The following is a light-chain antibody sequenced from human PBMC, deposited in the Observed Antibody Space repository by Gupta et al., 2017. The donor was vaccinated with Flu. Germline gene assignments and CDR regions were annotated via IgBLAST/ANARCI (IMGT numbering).Light chain of an antibody. Sequence: SALTPPASVSGSPGKSITLSCTGTSSDVGGYNYVSWYQQHPGKAPKLMIYEVSNRPSGVSNRFSGSKSGNTASLTISGLQAEDEADYYCSSYTSSSSWVFGGGTKLTVL. CDR2: EVS. CDR1: SSDVGGYNY. CDR3: SSYTSSSSWV. V-gene: IGLV2-14*01. J-gene: IGLJ3*02.